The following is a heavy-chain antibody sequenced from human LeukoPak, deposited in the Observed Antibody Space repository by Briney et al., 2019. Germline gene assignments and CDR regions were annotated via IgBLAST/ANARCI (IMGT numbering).Heavy chain of an antibody. J-gene: IGHJ4*02. CDR3: ARDSRNYGDYAH. CDR1: GFTVSSNY. Sequence: GGSLRLSCAASGFTVSSNYMSWVRQAPGKGLEWASVIYSGGSTYYADSVKGRFTISRDNSKNTLYLQMNSLRAEDTAVYYCARDSRNYGDYAHWGQGTLVSVSS. CDR2: IYSGGST. D-gene: IGHD4-17*01. V-gene: IGHV3-66*01.